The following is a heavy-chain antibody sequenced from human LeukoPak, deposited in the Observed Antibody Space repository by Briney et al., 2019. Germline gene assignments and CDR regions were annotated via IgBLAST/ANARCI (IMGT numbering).Heavy chain of an antibody. D-gene: IGHD6-13*01. Sequence: SETLSLTCTVSGGSISSGGYYWSWIRQPPGKGLEWIGYIYHSGSTYYNPSLKSRVTISVDRSKNQFSLKLSSVTAADTAVYYCASTPFETQQHYYYYYYMDVWGKGTTVTVSS. J-gene: IGHJ6*03. CDR2: IYHSGST. CDR3: ASTPFETQQHYYYYYYMDV. CDR1: GGSISSGGYY. V-gene: IGHV4-30-2*01.